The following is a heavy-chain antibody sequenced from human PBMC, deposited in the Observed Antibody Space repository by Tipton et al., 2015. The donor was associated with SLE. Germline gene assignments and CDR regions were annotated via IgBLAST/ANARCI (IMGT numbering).Heavy chain of an antibody. Sequence: LRLSCTVSGGSISSSSYYWGWIRQPPGKGLEWIGSIYYSGSTYYNPSLKSRVTISVDTSKNQFSLKLSSVTAADTAVYYCARAGIAAAYGMDVWGQGTTVTVSS. V-gene: IGHV4-39*07. J-gene: IGHJ6*02. CDR2: IYYSGST. CDR1: GGSISSSSYY. D-gene: IGHD6-13*01. CDR3: ARAGIAAAYGMDV.